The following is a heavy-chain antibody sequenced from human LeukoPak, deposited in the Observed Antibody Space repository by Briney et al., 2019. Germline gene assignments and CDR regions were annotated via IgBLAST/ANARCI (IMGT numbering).Heavy chain of an antibody. CDR1: GRSFSGYY. CDR2: INHSGST. CDR3: ARRRGSRIKIAAGAYYFDY. V-gene: IGHV4-34*01. Sequence: SETLSLTCAVYGRSFSGYYWSWIRQPPGKGLEWIGEINHSGSTNYNPSLKSRVTISVDTSKNQFSLKLSSVTAADTAVYYCARRRGSRIKIAAGAYYFDYWGQGTLVTVSS. D-gene: IGHD6-13*01. J-gene: IGHJ4*02.